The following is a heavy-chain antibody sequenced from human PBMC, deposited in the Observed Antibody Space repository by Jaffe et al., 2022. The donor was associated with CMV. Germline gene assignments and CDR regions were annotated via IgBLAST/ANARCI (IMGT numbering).Heavy chain of an antibody. CDR3: TSHGYIAARDYYYYMDV. CDR2: IRSKANSYAT. CDR1: GFTFSGSA. Sequence: EVQLVESGGGLVQPGGSLKLSCAASGFTFSGSAMHWVRQASGKGLEWVGRIRSKANSYATAYAASVKGRFTISRDDSKNTAYLQMNSLKTEDTAVYYCTSHGYIAARDYYYYMDVWGKGTTVTVSS. V-gene: IGHV3-73*01. D-gene: IGHD6-6*01. J-gene: IGHJ6*03.